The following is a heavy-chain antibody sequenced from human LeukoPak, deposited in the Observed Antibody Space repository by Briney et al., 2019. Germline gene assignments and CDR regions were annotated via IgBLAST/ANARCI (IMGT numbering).Heavy chain of an antibody. D-gene: IGHD3-3*01. Sequence: SETLSLTCAVYGGSFSGYYWSWIRQPPGKGLEWIGEINHSGSTNYNPSLKSRVTISVDTSKNQFSLKLSSVTAADTAVYYCARAPSGYHDYWGQGTLVTVSS. CDR1: GGSFSGYY. CDR3: ARAPSGYHDY. J-gene: IGHJ4*02. V-gene: IGHV4-34*01. CDR2: INHSGST.